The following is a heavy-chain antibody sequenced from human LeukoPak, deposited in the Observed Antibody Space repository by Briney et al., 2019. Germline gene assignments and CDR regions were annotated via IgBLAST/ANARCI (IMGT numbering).Heavy chain of an antibody. CDR2: IYTSGNT. Sequence: SETLSLTCTVSGGSISSSYYWSWIRQPAGKGLEWIGRIYTSGNTNYNPSLKSRVTISVDTSKNQFSLKLSSVTAADTAVYYCARGRILTGYDDAFDIWGQGTMVTVSS. J-gene: IGHJ3*02. D-gene: IGHD3-9*01. CDR1: GGSISSSYY. V-gene: IGHV4-61*02. CDR3: ARGRILTGYDDAFDI.